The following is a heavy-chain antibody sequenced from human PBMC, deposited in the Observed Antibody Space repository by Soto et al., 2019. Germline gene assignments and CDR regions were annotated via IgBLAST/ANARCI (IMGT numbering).Heavy chain of an antibody. CDR3: TTDYLSGGLGYCGGDFYFSAFHI. J-gene: IGHJ3*02. V-gene: IGHV3-15*01. CDR2: IKSKTDGGTT. Sequence: EVQLVESGGGLVKPGGSLRLSCAASGFTFSNAWMSWVRQAPGKGLEWVGRIKSKTDGGTTDYAAPVKGRFTISRDDSKNTLYLEMNSLKTEDTVVYYFTTDYLSGGLGYCGGDFYFSAFHIRGQGTMVTVSS. CDR1: GFTFSNAW. D-gene: IGHD2-21*01.